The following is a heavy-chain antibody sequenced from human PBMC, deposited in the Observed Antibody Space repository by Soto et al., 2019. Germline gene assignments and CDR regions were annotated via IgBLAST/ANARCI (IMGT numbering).Heavy chain of an antibody. V-gene: IGHV3-9*01. CDR3: AKEHMITFGGVIAYDAFDI. CDR2: ISWNSGSI. CDR1: GFTFDDYA. D-gene: IGHD3-16*02. J-gene: IGHJ3*02. Sequence: PGGSLRLSCAASGFTFDDYAMHWVRQPPGKGLEWVSGISWNSGSIGYADSVKGRFTISRDNAKNSLYLQMNSLRAEDTALYYCAKEHMITFGGVIAYDAFDIWGQGAMVTVSS.